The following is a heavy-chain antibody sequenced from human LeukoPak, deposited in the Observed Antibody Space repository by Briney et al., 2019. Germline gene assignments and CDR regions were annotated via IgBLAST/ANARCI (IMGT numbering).Heavy chain of an antibody. CDR2: IYYSGST. Sequence: SETLSLTCTVSGGSISSYYWSWIRQSPGKGLEWIGYIYYSGSTNYNPSLKSRVTISVDTSKNQFSLKLSSVTAADTAVYYCARATGGLYYYGSGSYYTLDYWGQGTLVTVSS. D-gene: IGHD3-10*01. CDR1: GGSISSYY. CDR3: ARATGGLYYYGSGSYYTLDY. V-gene: IGHV4-59*08. J-gene: IGHJ4*02.